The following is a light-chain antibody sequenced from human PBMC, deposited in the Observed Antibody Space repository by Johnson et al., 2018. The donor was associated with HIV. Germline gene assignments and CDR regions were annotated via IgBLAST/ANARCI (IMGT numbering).Light chain of an antibody. CDR1: TSNIGNNY. CDR3: GTWDNSLSAGSYV. J-gene: IGLJ1*01. CDR2: END. Sequence: QAVLTQPPSVSAAPGQKVTISCSGSTSNIGNNYVSWYQQLPGTAPRLLIYENDKRPSGIPDRFSGSKSGTSATLGITGLQTGDEADYYCGTWDNSLSAGSYVFGTGTKVTVL. V-gene: IGLV1-51*02.